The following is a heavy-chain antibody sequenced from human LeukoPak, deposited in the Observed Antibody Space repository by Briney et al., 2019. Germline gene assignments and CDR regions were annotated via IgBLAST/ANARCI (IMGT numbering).Heavy chain of an antibody. Sequence: GESLKISCKGSGYSFTSYWIGWMRQMPGKGLEWMGIIYPGDSDTRYSPSFQGQVTISADKSISTAYLQWSSLKASDTAMYYCARRRIQLWSPDAFDIWGQGTMVTVSS. D-gene: IGHD5-18*01. CDR2: IYPGDSDT. J-gene: IGHJ3*02. CDR3: ARRRIQLWSPDAFDI. V-gene: IGHV5-51*01. CDR1: GYSFTSYW.